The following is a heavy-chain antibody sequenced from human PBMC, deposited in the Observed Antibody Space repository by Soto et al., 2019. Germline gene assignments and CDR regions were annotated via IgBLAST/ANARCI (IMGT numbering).Heavy chain of an antibody. Sequence: PGGSLRLSCAASGFTFSNAWMSWVRQAPGKGLEWVGRIKSKTDGGTTDYAAPVKGRFTISRDDSKNTLYLQMNSLKNEDTAVYYCTTGGPSEWLFSLGYWGQGTLVTVSS. V-gene: IGHV3-15*01. D-gene: IGHD3-3*01. CDR1: GFTFSNAW. J-gene: IGHJ4*02. CDR3: TTGGPSEWLFSLGY. CDR2: IKSKTDGGTT.